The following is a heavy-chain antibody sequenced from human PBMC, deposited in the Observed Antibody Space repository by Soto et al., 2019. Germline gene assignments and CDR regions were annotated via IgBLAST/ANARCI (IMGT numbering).Heavy chain of an antibody. J-gene: IGHJ6*02. CDR2: ISAYNGNT. CDR3: ARDPYSSSWYGYYYYYGMDV. V-gene: IGHV1-18*01. CDR1: GYTFTSYG. D-gene: IGHD6-13*01. Sequence: QVPLVQSGAEVKKPGASVKVSCKASGYTFTSYGISWVRQAPGQGLEWMGWISAYNGNTNYAQKLQGRVTMTTDTSTSTAYMELRSLRSDDTAVYYCARDPYSSSWYGYYYYYGMDVWGQGTTVTVSS.